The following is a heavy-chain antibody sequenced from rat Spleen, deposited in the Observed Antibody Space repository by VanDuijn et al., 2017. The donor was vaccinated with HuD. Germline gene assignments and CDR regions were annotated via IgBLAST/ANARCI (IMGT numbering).Heavy chain of an antibody. Sequence: EVRLVESGGGLVQPGRSLKLSCVASGFTFNNYWMTWIRQAPGKGLEWVASITNTGGGTYYPDSVKGRFTISRDNAKNALYLQMNSLRSEDTATYYCTRAYPGPRVDYWGQGVMVTVSS. J-gene: IGHJ2*01. D-gene: IGHD1-4*01. CDR2: ITNTGGGT. CDR3: TRAYPGPRVDY. CDR1: GFTFNNYW. V-gene: IGHV5-31*01.